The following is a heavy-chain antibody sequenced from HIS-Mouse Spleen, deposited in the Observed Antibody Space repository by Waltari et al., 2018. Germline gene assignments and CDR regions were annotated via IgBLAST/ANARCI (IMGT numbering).Heavy chain of an antibody. CDR3: AREIPYSSSWYDWYFDL. CDR2: IYYSGVT. J-gene: IGHJ2*01. CDR1: GGSISSSSYY. D-gene: IGHD6-13*01. V-gene: IGHV4-39*07. Sequence: QLQLQESGPGLVKPSETLSLTCTVSGGSISSSSYYWGWIRQPPGKGLEWIGSIYYSGVTNDTPSRKSRVTISVDTSKNQFSLKLSSVTAADTAVYYCAREIPYSSSWYDWYFDLWGRGTLVTVSS.